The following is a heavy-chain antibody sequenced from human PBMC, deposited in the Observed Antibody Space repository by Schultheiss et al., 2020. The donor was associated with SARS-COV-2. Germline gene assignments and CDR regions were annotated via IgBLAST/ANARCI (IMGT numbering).Heavy chain of an antibody. J-gene: IGHJ6*02. D-gene: IGHD3-9*01. V-gene: IGHV3-7*03. CDR2: IKQDGSEK. CDR3: AKDISSNYNGMDV. Sequence: GGSLRLSCAASGFTFSSYWMSWVRQAPGKGLEWVANIKQDGSEKYYVDSVKGRFTISRDNAKNSLYLQMNSLRAEDTALYYCAKDISSNYNGMDVWGQGTTVTVSS. CDR1: GFTFSSYW.